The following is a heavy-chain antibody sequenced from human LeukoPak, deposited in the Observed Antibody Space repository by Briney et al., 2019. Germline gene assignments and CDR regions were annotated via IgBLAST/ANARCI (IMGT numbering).Heavy chain of an antibody. CDR3: ARATYCSGGSCYPFPDY. J-gene: IGHJ4*02. CDR1: GGSISGSSYY. D-gene: IGHD2-15*01. CDR2: IYYSGST. V-gene: IGHV4-39*07. Sequence: SETLSLTCTVSGGSISGSSYYWGWIRQPPGKGLEWIGSIYYSGSTYYNPSLKSRVTISVDTSKNQFSLKLSSVTAADTAVYYCARATYCSGGSCYPFPDYWGQGTLVTVSS.